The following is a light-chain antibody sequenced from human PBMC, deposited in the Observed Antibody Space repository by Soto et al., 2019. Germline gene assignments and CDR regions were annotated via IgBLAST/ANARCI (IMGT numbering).Light chain of an antibody. J-gene: IGKJ3*01. CDR3: QQDISFPFT. CDR1: QGISSW. Sequence: DIQMTQSSSSVSASVGDRVTITCRASQGISSWLAWYQQKPGQAPKLLIYAASNLQSGVPSRFSGSGSGTHFTLTINSLQPEDVATYYCQQDISFPFTFGPGTKVDVK. CDR2: AAS. V-gene: IGKV1-12*01.